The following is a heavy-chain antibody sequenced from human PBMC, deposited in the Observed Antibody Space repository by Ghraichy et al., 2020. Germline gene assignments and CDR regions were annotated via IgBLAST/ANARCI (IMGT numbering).Heavy chain of an antibody. CDR2: IGTAGDT. D-gene: IGHD2-15*01. CDR1: GFTFSSYD. CDR3: ARGPCSGGSCYWDYFDY. Sequence: GGSLRLSCAASGFTFSSYDMHWVRQATGKGLEWVSAIGTAGDTYYPGSVKGRFTISRENAKNSLYLQMNSLRAGDTAVYYCARGPCSGGSCYWDYFDYWGQGTLVTVSS. J-gene: IGHJ4*02. V-gene: IGHV3-13*01.